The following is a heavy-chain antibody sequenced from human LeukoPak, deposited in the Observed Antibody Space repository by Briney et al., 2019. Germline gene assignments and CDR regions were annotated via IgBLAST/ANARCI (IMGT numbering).Heavy chain of an antibody. CDR1: GGSISSYY. J-gene: IGHJ4*02. CDR3: ASHDYESSFDY. D-gene: IGHD4-17*01. V-gene: IGHV4-59*01. CDR2: IYYSGST. Sequence: PSETLSLTCTVSGGSISSYYWSWIRQPSGKGLEWIGYIYYSGSTNYNPSLKSRVTISVDTSKNQFSLKLSSVTAADTAVYYCASHDYESSFDYWGQGTLVTVSS.